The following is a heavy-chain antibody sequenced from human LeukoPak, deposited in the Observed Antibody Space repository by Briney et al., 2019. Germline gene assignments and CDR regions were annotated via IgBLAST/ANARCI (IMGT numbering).Heavy chain of an antibody. J-gene: IGHJ6*03. Sequence: SVKVSCKASGGTFSSYAISWVRQAPGQGLGWMGGIIPIFGTANYAQKFQGRVTITADESTSTAYMELSSLRSEDTAVYYCARTYSSGWDYYYYYMDVWGKGTTVTVSS. CDR1: GGTFSSYA. V-gene: IGHV1-69*13. D-gene: IGHD6-19*01. CDR2: IIPIFGTA. CDR3: ARTYSSGWDYYYYYMDV.